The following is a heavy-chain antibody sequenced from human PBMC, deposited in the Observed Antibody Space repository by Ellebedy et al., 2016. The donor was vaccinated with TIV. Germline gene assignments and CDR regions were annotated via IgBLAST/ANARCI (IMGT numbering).Heavy chain of an antibody. CDR1: GYTFTSYY. Sequence: AASVKVSCKASGYTFTSYYMHWVRQAPGQGLEWMGIVNPSGGSTSYAQKLQGRVTMTRDTSTSTVYMELSSLRSEDTAVYYCARDDLEDFWSGYPDYWGQGTLVTVSS. J-gene: IGHJ4*02. CDR2: VNPSGGST. CDR3: ARDDLEDFWSGYPDY. D-gene: IGHD3-3*01. V-gene: IGHV1-46*04.